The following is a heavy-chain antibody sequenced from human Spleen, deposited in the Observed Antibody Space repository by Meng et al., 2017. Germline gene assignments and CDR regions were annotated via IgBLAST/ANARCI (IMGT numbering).Heavy chain of an antibody. J-gene: IGHJ4*02. CDR3: ARERDYYDSSGYQPGPNDY. Sequence: SETLSLTCTVSGGSISSSSYYWGWIRQPPGKGLEWIGSIYYSGSTYYNPSLKSRVTISVDKSKNQFSLKLSSVTAADTAVYYCARERDYYDSSGYQPGPNDYWGQGTLVTVSS. V-gene: IGHV4-39*07. CDR1: GGSISSSSYY. D-gene: IGHD3-22*01. CDR2: IYYSGST.